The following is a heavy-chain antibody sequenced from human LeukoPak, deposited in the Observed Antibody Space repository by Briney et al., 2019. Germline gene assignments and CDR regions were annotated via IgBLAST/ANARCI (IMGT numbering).Heavy chain of an antibody. Sequence: KPSETLSLTCAVDGGSFSGNYWSWIRLPPGKGLEWIGEINHSGSTTYNPSLKSRVTISVDTSKNQFSLKLSSVTAGDTAVYFCARGGTYYDLLTGYDYWGQGTLVTVSS. V-gene: IGHV4-34*01. CDR3: ARGGTYYDLLTGYDY. D-gene: IGHD3-9*01. CDR1: GGSFSGNY. J-gene: IGHJ4*02. CDR2: INHSGST.